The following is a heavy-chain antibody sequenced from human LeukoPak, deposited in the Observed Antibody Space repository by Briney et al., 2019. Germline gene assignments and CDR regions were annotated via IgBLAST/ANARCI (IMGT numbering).Heavy chain of an antibody. D-gene: IGHD5-24*01. J-gene: IGHJ4*02. Sequence: GGSLRLSSAASGFTVSRNYMSWVRQAPGKGLEWVSVIYIDGNTYYAASVRGRFTISRDNSKNKVYLQMNSLRAEDTAVYYCARGDGYNCFDSWGQGTLVTVSS. V-gene: IGHV3-66*01. CDR2: IYIDGNT. CDR1: GFTVSRNY. CDR3: ARGDGYNCFDS.